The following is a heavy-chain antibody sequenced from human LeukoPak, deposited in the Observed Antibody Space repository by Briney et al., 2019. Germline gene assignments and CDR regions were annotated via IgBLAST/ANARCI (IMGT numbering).Heavy chain of an antibody. J-gene: IGHJ4*02. CDR3: ARDQSYGDSRFDY. CDR1: GFTVSSNY. D-gene: IGHD4-17*01. Sequence: GGSLRLSCAASGFTVSSNYMSWVRQAPGKGLEWVANIKQDGSEKYYVDSVKGRFTISRDNAKNSLYLQMNSLRAEDTAVYYCARDQSYGDSRFDYWGQGTLVTVSS. CDR2: IKQDGSEK. V-gene: IGHV3-7*01.